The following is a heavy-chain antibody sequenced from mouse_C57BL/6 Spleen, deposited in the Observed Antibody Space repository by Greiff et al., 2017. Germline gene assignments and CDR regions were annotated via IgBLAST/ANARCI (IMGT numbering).Heavy chain of an antibody. CDR2: INPNYGTT. V-gene: IGHV1-39*01. D-gene: IGHD1-1*01. CDR1: GYSFTDYN. CDR3: AGPIYYYGSSYLYYAMDY. Sequence: EVQLQQSGPELVKPGASVKISCKASGYSFTDYNMNWVKQINGKSLEWIGVINPNYGTTSYNQKFKGKATSTVDQSSSTDYMQLNSLTSEDSAVYYCAGPIYYYGSSYLYYAMDYWGQGTSVTVSS. J-gene: IGHJ4*01.